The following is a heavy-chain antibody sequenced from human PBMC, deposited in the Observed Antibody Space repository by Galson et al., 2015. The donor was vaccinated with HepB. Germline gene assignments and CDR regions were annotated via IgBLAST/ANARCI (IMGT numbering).Heavy chain of an antibody. CDR2: ISGSGGST. CDR3: AKANVPSDYDFWRVGWGVFDY. CDR1: GFTFSSYA. Sequence: SLRLSCAASGFTFSSYAMSWVRQAPGKGLEWVSAISGSGGSTYYADSVEGRFTISRDNSKNTLYLQMNSLRAEDTAVYYCAKANVPSDYDFWRVGWGVFDYWGQGTLVTVSS. J-gene: IGHJ4*02. V-gene: IGHV3-23*01. D-gene: IGHD3-3*01.